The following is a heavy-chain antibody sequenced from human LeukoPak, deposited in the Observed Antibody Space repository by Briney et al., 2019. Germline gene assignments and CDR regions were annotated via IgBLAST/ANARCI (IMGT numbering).Heavy chain of an antibody. D-gene: IGHD3-9*01. CDR1: GYTFTVYY. V-gene: IGHV1-2*02. CDR2: INPNSGGT. CDR3: ARAVDYDILTGYLPGRFDP. Sequence: ASVTVSFKASGYTFTVYYMHWVRQAPGQGLEWMGWINPNSGGTNYAQKFQGRVTMTRDTSISTAYMELSRLRSDDTAVYYCARAVDYDILTGYLPGRFDPWGQGTLVTVSS. J-gene: IGHJ5*02.